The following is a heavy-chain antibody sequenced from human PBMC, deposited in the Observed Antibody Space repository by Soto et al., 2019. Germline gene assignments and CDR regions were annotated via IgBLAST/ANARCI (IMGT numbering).Heavy chain of an antibody. CDR3: ARALSVVVVAATPSYFDY. CDR2: INHSGST. D-gene: IGHD2-15*01. J-gene: IGHJ4*02. Sequence: SETLSLTCAVYGGSFSGYYWSWIRQPPGKGLEWIGEINHSGSTNYNPSLKSRVTISVDTSKNQFSLKLSSVTAADTAVYYCARALSVVVVAATPSYFDYWGQGTLVTVSS. V-gene: IGHV4-34*01. CDR1: GGSFSGYY.